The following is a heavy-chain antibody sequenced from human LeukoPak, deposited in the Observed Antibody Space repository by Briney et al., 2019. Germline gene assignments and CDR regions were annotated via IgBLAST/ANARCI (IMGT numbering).Heavy chain of an antibody. J-gene: IGHJ4*02. CDR3: VKEGSNYYLN. V-gene: IGHV3-64D*06. Sequence: PGGSLRLSCSASGFTFRDYAMHWVRQTPGKALDCLASISQDGLNTYYAGSVKGRFTISTDNPKNTLYLQMTSWRTENPAVFYCVKEGSNYYLNCGQGTPVIVSS. CDR1: GFTFRDYA. D-gene: IGHD2/OR15-2a*01. CDR2: ISQDGLNT.